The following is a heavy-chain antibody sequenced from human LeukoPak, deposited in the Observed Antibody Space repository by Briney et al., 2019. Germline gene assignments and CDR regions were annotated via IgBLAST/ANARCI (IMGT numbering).Heavy chain of an antibody. CDR1: GYSISSGYS. Sequence: SDTLSLTCTVSGYSISSGYSWGWIRQSPGKGLEWIGSIYHSGSTYYNPSLESRVAISVDTSKNQFSLKLSSVSAADTAVYYCARDRADYYGSGSYDYWGQGTLVTVSS. D-gene: IGHD3-10*01. V-gene: IGHV4-38-2*02. CDR2: IYHSGST. CDR3: ARDRADYYGSGSYDY. J-gene: IGHJ4*02.